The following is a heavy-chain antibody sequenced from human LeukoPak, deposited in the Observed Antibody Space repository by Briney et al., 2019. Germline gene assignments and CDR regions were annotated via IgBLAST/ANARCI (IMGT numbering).Heavy chain of an antibody. V-gene: IGHV3-23*01. J-gene: IGHJ4*02. Sequence: PGGSLRLSCAASGFTFSSYAMRWVRQAPGEGLEWVSGISGSGGDTYYADSVKGRFTISRDNSKNTLYLQMNILRAEDSAVYYCAKVFRSGGLFVSDSWGQGTLVTVSS. CDR1: GFTFSSYA. CDR3: AKVFRSGGLFVSDS. CDR2: ISGSGGDT. D-gene: IGHD6-19*01.